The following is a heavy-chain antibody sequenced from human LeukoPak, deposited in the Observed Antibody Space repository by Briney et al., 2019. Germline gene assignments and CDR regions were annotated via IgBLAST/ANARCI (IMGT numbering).Heavy chain of an antibody. CDR3: ARAYYHDTSSYQGFDF. CDR1: GYTLTELS. CDR2: FDPEDGET. Sequence: ASVKVSCKVSGYTLTELSMHWARQAPGKGLEWMGGFDPEDGETIYAQKFQGRVTMTEDTSTDTAYMELSSLRSEDTAVYFCARAYYHDTSSYQGFDFWGQGTLVTVSS. V-gene: IGHV1-24*01. D-gene: IGHD3-22*01. J-gene: IGHJ4*02.